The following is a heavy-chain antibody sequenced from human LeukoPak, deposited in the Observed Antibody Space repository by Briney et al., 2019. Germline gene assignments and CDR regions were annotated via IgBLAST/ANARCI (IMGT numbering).Heavy chain of an antibody. V-gene: IGHV5-51*01. D-gene: IGHD1-26*01. CDR1: GYSFTSYC. CDR3: GMSGDRVPLQDDVFDV. CDR2: IYPGDSGP. Sequence: GESLKISCKVSGYSFTSYCIGWVRQMPGKGLEWMGIIYPGDSGPTYSPSFQGQVTISVDKSTNTAYLQWSSLQASDTAMYYCGMSGDRVPLQDDVFDVWGQGTMVTVST. J-gene: IGHJ3*01.